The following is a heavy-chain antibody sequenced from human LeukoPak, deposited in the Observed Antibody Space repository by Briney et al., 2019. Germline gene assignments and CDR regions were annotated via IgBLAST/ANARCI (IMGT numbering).Heavy chain of an antibody. CDR1: GFTFSSYG. J-gene: IGHJ4*02. Sequence: GGSLRLSCAASGFTFSSYGMHWVRQAPGKGLEWVAFISYDESNTFYADSVKGRFTISRDNSKNTLYLQMNSLRVEDTAVYYCARDGDGDYVFSYYFDYWGQGTLVTVSS. V-gene: IGHV3-30*19. D-gene: IGHD4-17*01. CDR3: ARDGDGDYVFSYYFDY. CDR2: ISYDESNT.